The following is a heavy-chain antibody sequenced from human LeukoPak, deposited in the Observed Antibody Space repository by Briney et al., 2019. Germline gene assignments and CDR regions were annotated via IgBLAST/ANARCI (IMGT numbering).Heavy chain of an antibody. CDR2: IIPIFGTA. J-gene: IGHJ4*02. CDR3: ARDPDLTRGYSYGPSLDY. D-gene: IGHD5-18*01. V-gene: IGHV1-69*05. Sequence: SVKVSCKASGGTFSSYAISWVRQAPGQGLEWMGRIIPIFGTANYAQKFQGRVTITTDESTSTAYMELSSLRSEDTAVYYCARDPDLTRGYSYGPSLDYWGQGTLVTVSS. CDR1: GGTFSSYA.